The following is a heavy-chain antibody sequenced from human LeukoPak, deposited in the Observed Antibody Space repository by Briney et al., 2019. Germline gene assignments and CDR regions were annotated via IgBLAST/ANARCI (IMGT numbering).Heavy chain of an antibody. CDR1: GASVSGSPYY. CDR3: AKSGGYGLIDY. V-gene: IGHV4-39*01. Sequence: PSETLSLTCTVSGASVSGSPYYWGWIPQPPGKGLEWIGSIYSSGSTYYNASFQSRVTISIETSKNQISLRLNSVTAADTAIYYCAKSGGYGLIDYWGQGTLVTVSS. CDR2: IYSSGST. D-gene: IGHD1-26*01. J-gene: IGHJ4*02.